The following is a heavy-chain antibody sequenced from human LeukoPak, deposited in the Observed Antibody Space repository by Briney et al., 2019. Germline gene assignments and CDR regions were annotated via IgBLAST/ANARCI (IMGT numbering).Heavy chain of an antibody. D-gene: IGHD1-26*01. V-gene: IGHV3-23*01. CDR1: GFTFSSYA. Sequence: GGSLGLSCAASGFTFSSYAMSWVRQAPGKGLEWVSAISGSGGSTYYADSVKGRFTISRDNSKNTLYLQMNSLRAEDTVVYYCAKDLLKKGAHDYWGQGTLVTVSS. J-gene: IGHJ4*02. CDR3: AKDLLKKGAHDY. CDR2: ISGSGGST.